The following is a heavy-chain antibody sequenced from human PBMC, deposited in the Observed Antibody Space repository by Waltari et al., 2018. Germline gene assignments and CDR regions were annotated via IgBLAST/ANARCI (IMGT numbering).Heavy chain of an antibody. CDR3: ARESRSSGYYPDAFDI. V-gene: IGHV3-53*01. J-gene: IGHJ3*02. CDR2: IYSGGST. CDR1: GFTVSSNY. D-gene: IGHD3-22*01. Sequence: EVQLVESGGGLIQPGGSLRLSCAASGFTVSSNYMSWVRQAPGKGLEWGAVIYSGGSTYYADAVKGRFTISRDNSKNTLYLQMSSLRAEDTAVYYCARESRSSGYYPDAFDIWGQGTMVTVSS.